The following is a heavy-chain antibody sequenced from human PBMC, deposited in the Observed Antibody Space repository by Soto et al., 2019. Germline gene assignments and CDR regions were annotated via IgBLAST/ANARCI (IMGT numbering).Heavy chain of an antibody. CDR1: NGSISSRSSY. V-gene: IGHV4-39*01. D-gene: IGHD4-17*01. J-gene: IGHJ4*02. CDR2: IYYIGNT. Sequence: QLQLQESGSGLVKPSETLSLTCIVSNGSISSRSSYWGWIRQTPGKGLEWIGSIYYIGNTYYNPSLKSRVTISIDTSKTQFALKMNSVTAADTAVYFCGGQVYGAKGYYFETWGQGALVTVSS. CDR3: GGQVYGAKGYYFET.